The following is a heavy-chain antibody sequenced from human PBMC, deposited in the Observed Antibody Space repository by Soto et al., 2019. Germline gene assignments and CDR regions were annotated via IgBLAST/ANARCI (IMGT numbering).Heavy chain of an antibody. J-gene: IGHJ1*01. CDR3: ARGDLDYGDYVVYFQH. CDR2: ISAYNGNT. V-gene: IGHV1-18*01. CDR1: GYTFTSYG. Sequence: ASVKVSCKASGYTFTSYGISWVRQATGQGLEWMGWISAYNGNTNYAQKLQGRVTMTTDTSTSTAYMELRSLRSDDTAVYYCARGDLDYGDYVVYFQHWGQGTLVTVSS. D-gene: IGHD4-17*01.